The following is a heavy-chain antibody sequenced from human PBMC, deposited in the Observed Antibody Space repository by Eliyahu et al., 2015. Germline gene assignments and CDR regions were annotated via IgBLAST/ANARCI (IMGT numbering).Heavy chain of an antibody. CDR2: INPNSGGX. Sequence: QVQLVQSGAEVKKPGASVKVXCKASGYXFTGXYMHWVRQAPGQGLEWMGWINPNSGGXNYAQKFQGWVTXTRDTSISTAYMELSRLRSDDTAVYYCARAQAPPTIVGATTWYYYGMDVWGQGTTVTVSS. D-gene: IGHD1-26*01. CDR3: ARAQAPPTIVGATTWYYYGMDV. CDR1: GYXFTGXY. J-gene: IGHJ6*02. V-gene: IGHV1-2*04.